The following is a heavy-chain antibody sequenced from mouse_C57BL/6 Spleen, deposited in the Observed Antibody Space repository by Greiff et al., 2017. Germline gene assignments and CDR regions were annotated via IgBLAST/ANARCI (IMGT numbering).Heavy chain of an antibody. CDR2: ISYDGSN. V-gene: IGHV3-6*01. CDR3: ARTGHYFDY. CDR1: GYSITSGYY. J-gene: IGHJ2*01. Sequence: VQLKESGPGLVKPSQSLSLTCSVTGYSITSGYYWNWIRQFPGNKLEWMGYISYDGSNNYNPSLKNRISITCDTSKNQFFLKLNSVTTEDTATYYCARTGHYFDYWGQGTTLTVSS.